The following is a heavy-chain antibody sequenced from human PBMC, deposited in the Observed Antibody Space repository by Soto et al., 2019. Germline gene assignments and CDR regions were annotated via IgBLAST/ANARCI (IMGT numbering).Heavy chain of an antibody. CDR2: IYWDDDK. D-gene: IGHD3-22*01. V-gene: IGHV2-5*02. J-gene: IGHJ4*02. CDR3: AYRELDSRSYWDGGYFNY. CDR1: GFSLHTSGVG. Sequence: QITLRESGPTRVRPTQTLSLTCTFSGFSLHTSGVGVGWIRQPPGKALEWLALIYWDDDKRYSPSLKSRLSITKDTSENQVVITMTNMDPVATATYYCAYRELDSRSYWDGGYFNYWGQGTLITVSS.